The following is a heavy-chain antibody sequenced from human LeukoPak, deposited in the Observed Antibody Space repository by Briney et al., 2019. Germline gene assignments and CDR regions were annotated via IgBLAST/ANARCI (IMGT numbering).Heavy chain of an antibody. CDR1: GFTVSSNY. CDR3: ARGGDYGDYVVDY. J-gene: IGHJ4*02. Sequence: GGSLRLSCAASGFTVSSNYMSWVRQAPGKGLEWVSVIYSSGSTYYADSVKGRFTISRDNSKNTLHLQMNTLRAEDTAVFYCARGGDYGDYVVDYWGQGTPVTVSS. V-gene: IGHV3-53*01. CDR2: IYSSGST. D-gene: IGHD4-17*01.